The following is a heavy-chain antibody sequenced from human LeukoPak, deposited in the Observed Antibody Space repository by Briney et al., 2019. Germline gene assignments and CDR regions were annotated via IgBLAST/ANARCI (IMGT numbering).Heavy chain of an antibody. J-gene: IGHJ5*02. CDR1: VYSISRGYY. CDR3: ARDMVRGRGWFDP. Sequence: SETLSLTCAVSVYSISRGYYWGWIRQPPGKGLEWIGSIYHSGSTYYNPSLKSRVTISVDTSKNQFSLKLSSVTAADTAVYHCARDMVRGRGWFDPWGQGTLVTVSS. V-gene: IGHV4-38-2*02. D-gene: IGHD3-10*01. CDR2: IYHSGST.